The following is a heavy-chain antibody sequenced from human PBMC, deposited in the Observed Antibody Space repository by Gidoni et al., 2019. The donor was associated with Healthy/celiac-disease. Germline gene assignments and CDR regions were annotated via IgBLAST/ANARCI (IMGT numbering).Heavy chain of an antibody. J-gene: IGHJ5*02. CDR3: ARVWSWYPGWFDP. CDR2: ISSSGSTI. V-gene: IGHV3-11*01. D-gene: IGHD6-13*01. CDR1: GIPLSDYY. Sequence: QEQPAASGGGLVKPGGSLALSCAAPGIPLSDYYMSWLRQAPGKGLECVSYISSSGSTIYYADSVKGRFTISRDNAKNSLYLQMNSLRAEDTAVYYCARVWSWYPGWFDPWGQGTLVTVSS.